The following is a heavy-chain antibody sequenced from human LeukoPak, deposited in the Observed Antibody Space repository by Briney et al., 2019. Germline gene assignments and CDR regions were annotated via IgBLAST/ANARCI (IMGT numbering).Heavy chain of an antibody. J-gene: IGHJ5*02. Sequence: GGSLRLSCAASGFTFSSYGMHWVRQAPGNGLEWVAVIWYDGSNKYYADSVKGRFTISRDNSKNTLYLQMNSLRAEDTAVYYCARDPSVGANLYNWFDPWGQGTLVTVSS. D-gene: IGHD1-26*01. CDR2: IWYDGSNK. CDR1: GFTFSSYG. CDR3: ARDPSVGANLYNWFDP. V-gene: IGHV3-33*01.